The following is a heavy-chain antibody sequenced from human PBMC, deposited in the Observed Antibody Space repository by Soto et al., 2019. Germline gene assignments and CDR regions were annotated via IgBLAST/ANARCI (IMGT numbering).Heavy chain of an antibody. Sequence: SETLSLTCTVSGGSISSSSYYWGWIRQPPGKGLEWIGSIYYSGSTYYNPSLKSRVTISVDTSKNQFSLKLSSVTAADTAVYYCARNPRIITMMRGGFDYWGQGTLVTVS. CDR3: ARNPRIITMMRGGFDY. CDR2: IYYSGST. CDR1: GGSISSSSYY. V-gene: IGHV4-39*07. D-gene: IGHD3-22*01. J-gene: IGHJ4*02.